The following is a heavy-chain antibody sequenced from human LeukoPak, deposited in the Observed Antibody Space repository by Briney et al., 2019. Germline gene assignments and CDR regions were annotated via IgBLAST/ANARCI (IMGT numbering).Heavy chain of an antibody. J-gene: IGHJ4*02. D-gene: IGHD6-19*01. CDR2: INHSGST. Sequence: SETLSLTCAAYGESFSGYYWSWIRQPPGKGLEWIGEINHSGSTNYNPSLKSRVSISVDTSKNQFSLKLGSVAAADTAAYFCARDYVGVAGTSDYWGQGTLVTVSS. CDR1: GESFSGYY. CDR3: ARDYVGVAGTSDY. V-gene: IGHV4-34*01.